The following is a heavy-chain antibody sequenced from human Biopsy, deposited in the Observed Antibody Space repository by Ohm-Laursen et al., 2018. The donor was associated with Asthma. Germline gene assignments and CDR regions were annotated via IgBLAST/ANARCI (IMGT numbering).Heavy chain of an antibody. V-gene: IGHV3-11*01. CDR1: GFTFSDYY. Sequence: SLRLSCTAPGFTFSDYYMSWIRQAPGKGLEWVSYISSSGATIYYADSVRGRFTISRDNAKNSLYLQMNSLRAEDTAVYYCTTRPRAANRLDPWGQGTLVTVSS. J-gene: IGHJ5*02. D-gene: IGHD2-15*01. CDR2: ISSSGATI. CDR3: TTRPRAANRLDP.